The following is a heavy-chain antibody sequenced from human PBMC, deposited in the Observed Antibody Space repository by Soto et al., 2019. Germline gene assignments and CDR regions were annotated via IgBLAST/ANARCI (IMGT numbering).Heavy chain of an antibody. Sequence: QGQLLQSGAEVKKPGASVKVSCKTSGYSFTDYKLHWVRQAPGQGLEWMGWVDPNGGGSNSAQKFQGSVTMTWDTSITPAYLDLTRLTTNDTATYFCATWVDYGDFEGFDFWGQRTLVTVSS. J-gene: IGHJ4*02. CDR1: GYSFTDYK. D-gene: IGHD4-17*01. CDR2: VDPNGGGS. V-gene: IGHV1-2*04. CDR3: ATWVDYGDFEGFDF.